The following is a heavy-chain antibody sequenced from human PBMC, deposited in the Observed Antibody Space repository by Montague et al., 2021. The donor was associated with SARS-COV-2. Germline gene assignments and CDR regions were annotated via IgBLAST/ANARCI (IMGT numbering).Heavy chain of an antibody. J-gene: IGHJ1*01. D-gene: IGHD1-26*01. Sequence: SETLSLTCTASGGSLSSYYWSWIRQPPGKGLEWIGYIYYSGSTNYNPSLKSRVTISVDTSKNQFSLNLSSVTAADTAVYYCARPVSGSFTHFHHWGQGSLVTVSS. V-gene: IGHV4-59*08. CDR2: IYYSGST. CDR1: GGSLSSYY. CDR3: ARPVSGSFTHFHH.